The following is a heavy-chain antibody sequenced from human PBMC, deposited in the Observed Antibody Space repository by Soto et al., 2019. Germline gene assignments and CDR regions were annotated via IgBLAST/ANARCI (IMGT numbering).Heavy chain of an antibody. CDR3: ARGHAFDSDY. Sequence: QVQLQESGPGLVKPSETLSLTCTVSGGSIRNYYWSWIRQPPGKGLEWIGYIYYSGSTNYNPSLKSRVTISEDTSKNQFSLKLSSVTAADTAVYYCARGHAFDSDYWGQGTLVTVSS. CDR2: IYYSGST. J-gene: IGHJ4*02. CDR1: GGSIRNYY. V-gene: IGHV4-59*01.